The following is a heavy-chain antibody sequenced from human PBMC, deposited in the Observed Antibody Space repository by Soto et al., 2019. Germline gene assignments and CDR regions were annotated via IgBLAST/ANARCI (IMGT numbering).Heavy chain of an antibody. Sequence: ASVKVSCKASGYTFTRYTMNWVRQALGQRLEWMGWINPDNGNTKSSQKFQDRVIITRDTSASTAYMDLSSLRSEDTAVYYCARGIATGQLDPWGQGTLVTVSS. CDR2: INPDNGNT. V-gene: IGHV1-3*01. CDR3: ARGIATGQLDP. D-gene: IGHD2-15*01. J-gene: IGHJ5*02. CDR1: GYTFTRYT.